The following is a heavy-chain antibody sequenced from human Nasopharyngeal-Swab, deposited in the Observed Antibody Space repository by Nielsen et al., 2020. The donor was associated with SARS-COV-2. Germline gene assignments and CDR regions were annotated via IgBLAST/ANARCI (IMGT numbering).Heavy chain of an antibody. CDR3: ARDTSSSWYYYYYYMDV. CDR2: TYYRSKWYN. Sequence: SQTLSLTCSISGDRVSSNSAAWNWIRQSPSRGLEGLGRTYYRSKWYNDYAVSVKSRITINPDTSKNQFSLQLNSVTPEDTAVYYCARDTSSSWYYYYYYMDVWGKGTTVTVSS. D-gene: IGHD6-13*01. J-gene: IGHJ6*03. V-gene: IGHV6-1*01. CDR1: GDRVSSNSAA.